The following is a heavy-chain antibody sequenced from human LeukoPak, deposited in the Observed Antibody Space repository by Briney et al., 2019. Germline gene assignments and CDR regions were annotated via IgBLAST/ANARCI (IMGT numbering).Heavy chain of an antibody. V-gene: IGHV1-8*01. CDR3: ARGIPGFSSWVH. Sequence: ASVKVSCKASGYTFTSYDINWVRQATGQGLEWMGWMNPNSGNTGYVQKFQGRVTMTRNTSISTAYMELSSLRSEDTAVYYCARGIPGFSSWVHWGQGTLVTVSS. CDR1: GYTFTSYD. CDR2: MNPNSGNT. D-gene: IGHD6-13*01. J-gene: IGHJ4*02.